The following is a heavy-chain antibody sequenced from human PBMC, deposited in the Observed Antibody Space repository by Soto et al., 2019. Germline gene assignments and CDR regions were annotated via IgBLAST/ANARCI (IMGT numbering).Heavy chain of an antibody. CDR1: GFTFSNYA. CDR2: ISGSGGST. Sequence: PGGSLRLSCAASGFTFSNYAMSWVRQAPGKGLEWVSAISGSGGSTYYADFVKGRFTISRDNSKNTLFLQMNSLRAEDTAVYYCAKESDYYYDTGEFDFWGQGTLVTVSS. CDR3: AKESDYYYDTGEFDF. J-gene: IGHJ4*02. D-gene: IGHD3-22*01. V-gene: IGHV3-23*01.